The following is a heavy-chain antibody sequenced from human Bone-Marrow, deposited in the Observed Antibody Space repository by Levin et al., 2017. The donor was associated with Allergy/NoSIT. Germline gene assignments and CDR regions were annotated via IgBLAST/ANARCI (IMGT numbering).Heavy chain of an antibody. CDR1: GFIFNTYA. V-gene: IGHV3-30*04. D-gene: IGHD1-14*01. Sequence: PGGSLRLSCAASGFIFNTYAMNWVRQTPGKGLEWIAIISNDGNNKFYADSVKGRFTISRDNSKNTVYLEIDSVRGEDTAVYYCARVGQPENHWGQGTLVVVSS. CDR2: ISNDGNNK. CDR3: ARVGQPENH. J-gene: IGHJ1*01.